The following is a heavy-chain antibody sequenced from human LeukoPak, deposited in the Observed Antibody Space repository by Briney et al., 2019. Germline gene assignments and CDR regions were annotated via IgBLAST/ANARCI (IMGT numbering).Heavy chain of an antibody. CDR2: IGTGGDT. Sequence: GGSLRLSGAASGFAFSSYVLHWFRGAPGKGPEWVSAIGTGGDTYYADSVMGRFTISRDNAKKSLFLQMNSLIAEDMAVYYCARVSWGFNCSGGSCYSETNFDYWGQGTLVTVSS. J-gene: IGHJ4*02. D-gene: IGHD2-15*01. CDR1: GFAFSSYV. CDR3: ARVSWGFNCSGGSCYSETNFDY. V-gene: IGHV3-47*02.